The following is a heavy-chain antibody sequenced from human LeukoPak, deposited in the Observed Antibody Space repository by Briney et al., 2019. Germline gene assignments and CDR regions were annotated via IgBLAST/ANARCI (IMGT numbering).Heavy chain of an antibody. Sequence: PGGSLRLSCAASGFTFSSYGMHWVRQAPGKGLEWVSVIYSGGSTYYADSVKGRFTISRDNSKNTLYLQMNSLRAEDTAVYYCARGSTNPFDYWGQGTLVTVSS. CDR3: ARGSTNPFDY. CDR1: GFTFSSYG. CDR2: IYSGGST. V-gene: IGHV3-NL1*01. J-gene: IGHJ4*02. D-gene: IGHD1-14*01.